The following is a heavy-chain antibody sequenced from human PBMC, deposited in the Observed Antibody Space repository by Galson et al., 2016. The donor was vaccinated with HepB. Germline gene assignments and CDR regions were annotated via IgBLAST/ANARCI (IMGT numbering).Heavy chain of an antibody. V-gene: IGHV3-21*06. CDR3: ARADVSVAGIDT. CDR2: ITSSSNFV. Sequence: SLRLSCAASGFTFKFNSMNWVRQAPGKGLEWVSGITSSSNFVFYAESVKGRFTIARDNAKNSLFLQMDSLRVEDTAVYYCARADVSVAGIDTWGQGTLVTVSS. J-gene: IGHJ5*02. CDR1: GFTFKFNS. D-gene: IGHD6-19*01.